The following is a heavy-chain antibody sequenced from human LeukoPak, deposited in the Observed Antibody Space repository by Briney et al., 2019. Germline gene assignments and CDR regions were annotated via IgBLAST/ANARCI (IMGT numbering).Heavy chain of an antibody. Sequence: SETLSLTCTVSGGSISSGDYYWSWIRQPPGKGLEWIGYIYYSGSTYYNPSLKSRVTISVNTSKNQFSLKLSSVTAADTAVYYCARVPRPAANTETAYYYYMDVWGKGTTVTVSS. V-gene: IGHV4-30-4*08. CDR2: IYYSGST. CDR1: GGSISSGDYY. D-gene: IGHD2-2*01. J-gene: IGHJ6*03. CDR3: ARVPRPAANTETAYYYYMDV.